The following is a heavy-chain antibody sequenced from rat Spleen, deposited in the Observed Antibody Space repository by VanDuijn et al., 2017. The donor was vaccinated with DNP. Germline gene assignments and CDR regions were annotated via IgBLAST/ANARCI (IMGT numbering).Heavy chain of an antibody. CDR3: XRHFXXXAVXXDWXXH. CDR2: ISPSGGSP. J-gene: IGHJ3*01. CDR1: GFTFSNYD. V-gene: IGHV5-25*01. D-gene: IGHD1-2*01. Sequence: EVQLVESGGGLVQPGRSLKLSCAASGFTFSNYDMAWVRQAPTKGLEWVASISPSGGSPHYRDSVKGRFTVSRDNAKTSLWLQMDSLRPEDTSTYYCXRHFXXXAVXXDWXXHWGXXXLVTVS.